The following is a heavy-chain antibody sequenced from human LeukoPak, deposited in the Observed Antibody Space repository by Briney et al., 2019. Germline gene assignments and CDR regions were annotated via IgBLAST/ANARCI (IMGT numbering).Heavy chain of an antibody. V-gene: IGHV3-23*01. J-gene: IGHJ4*02. Sequence: GGSLRLSCAASGFAFSSYAMSWVRQAPGKGLEWVSGISASGGVTYSAESVRGRFTISRDNSKNTVYLQMNSLRAEDAAIYYCARKQSTASAKGTFDYWGQGTLVTVSS. CDR2: ISASGGVT. CDR1: GFAFSSYA. CDR3: ARKQSTASAKGTFDY. D-gene: IGHD6-19*01.